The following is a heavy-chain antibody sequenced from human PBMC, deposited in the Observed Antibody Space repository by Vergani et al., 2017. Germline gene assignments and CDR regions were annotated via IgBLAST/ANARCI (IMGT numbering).Heavy chain of an antibody. D-gene: IGHD6-13*01. CDR2: INPNSGGT. V-gene: IGHV1-2*02. CDR3: ARQKPAAAGPLYYFDY. J-gene: IGHJ4*02. Sequence: QVQLVQSGAEVKKPGASVKVSCKASGYTFTGYYMHWVRQAPGQGLEWMGWINPNSGGTNYAQKFQGRVTMTRDTSISTAYMELSSLRSEDTAVYYCARQKPAAAGPLYYFDYWGQGTLVTVSS. CDR1: GYTFTGYY.